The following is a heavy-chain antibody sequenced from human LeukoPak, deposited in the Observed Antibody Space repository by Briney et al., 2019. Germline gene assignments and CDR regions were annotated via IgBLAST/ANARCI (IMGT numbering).Heavy chain of an antibody. CDR1: GFTVSSNY. Sequence: GGSLRLSCAASGFTVSSNYMSWVRQAPGKGPEWVSVIYSGGSTYYADSVKGRFTISRDNSKNTLYLQMNSLRAEDTAVYYCARDTPGYSSGWYFEGYFDYWGQGTLVTVSS. V-gene: IGHV3-53*05. CDR3: ARDTPGYSSGWYFEGYFDY. CDR2: IYSGGST. D-gene: IGHD6-19*01. J-gene: IGHJ4*02.